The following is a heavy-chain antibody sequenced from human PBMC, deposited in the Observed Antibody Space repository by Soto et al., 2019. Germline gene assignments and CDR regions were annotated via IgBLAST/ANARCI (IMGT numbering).Heavy chain of an antibody. CDR1: GYTFTSYA. Sequence: ASVKVSCKASGYTFTSYAMHWVRQAPGQRLEWMGWINAGNGNTKYSQKFQGRVTMTRDTSTSTVYMELSSLRSEDTAVYYCARDSGYSYGYGIDYWGQGTLVTVSS. CDR2: INAGNGNT. V-gene: IGHV1-3*01. J-gene: IGHJ4*02. CDR3: ARDSGYSYGYGIDY. D-gene: IGHD5-18*01.